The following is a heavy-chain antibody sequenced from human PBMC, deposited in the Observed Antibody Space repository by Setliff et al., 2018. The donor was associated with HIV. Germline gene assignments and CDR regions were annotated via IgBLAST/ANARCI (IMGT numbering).Heavy chain of an antibody. V-gene: IGHV4-39*01. CDR3: AKNLYSSRWSPLDY. CDR2: FYYSGST. Sequence: SETLSLTCVVSGDSISRSRYYWGWIRQPPGKGLEWIGSFYYSGSTSYNPSLKSRVTISGDTSKNQVSLRLSSVTAADTAVYYCAKNLYSSRWSPLDYWGQGTLVTVSS. CDR1: GDSISRSRYY. D-gene: IGHD6-13*01. J-gene: IGHJ4*02.